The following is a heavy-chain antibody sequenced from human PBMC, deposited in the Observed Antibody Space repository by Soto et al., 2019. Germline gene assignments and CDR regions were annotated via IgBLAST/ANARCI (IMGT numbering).Heavy chain of an antibody. CDR1: GVSLSGYQ. V-gene: IGHV4-34*01. J-gene: IGHJ6*03. CDR3: ARGLILWFGELSRRGGYYYYMDV. D-gene: IGHD3-10*01. CDR2: INDSGNI. Sequence: QVQLQQWGAGLLKPSETLSLTCAVYGVSLSGYQWTWIRQTPGKGLEWIGEINDSGNINYNPSLKSRVTILLDTPRKQISLKLSSVTAADSAVYYCARGLILWFGELSRRGGYYYYMDVWGKGTTVTVSS.